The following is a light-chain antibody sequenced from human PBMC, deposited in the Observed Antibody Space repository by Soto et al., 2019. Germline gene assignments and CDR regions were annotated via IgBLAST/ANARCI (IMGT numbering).Light chain of an antibody. Sequence: QSALTQPASVSGSPGQSITVSCTGTSSDIGGYIFVSWYQQHPGKAPKLMIYDINNRPSGVSKRFSGSKSGNTASLTISGLQAEDGADYYCVSYTARSSYVFGTGTKVTVL. CDR1: SSDIGGYIF. V-gene: IGLV2-14*01. CDR3: VSYTARSSYV. CDR2: DIN. J-gene: IGLJ1*01.